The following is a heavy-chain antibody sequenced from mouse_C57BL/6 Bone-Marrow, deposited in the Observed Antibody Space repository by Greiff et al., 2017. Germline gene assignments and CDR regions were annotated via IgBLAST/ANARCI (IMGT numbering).Heavy chain of an antibody. Sequence: VQLQQSGAELVRPGASVKLSCTASGFNIKDDYMHWVKQRPEQGLEWIGWIDPENGDTEYASKFQGKATITADTSSNTAYLQLSSLTSEDTAVYYCTDDGYYWFAYWGQGTLVTVSA. CDR3: TDDGYYWFAY. CDR2: IDPENGDT. D-gene: IGHD2-3*01. J-gene: IGHJ3*01. CDR1: GFNIKDDY. V-gene: IGHV14-4*01.